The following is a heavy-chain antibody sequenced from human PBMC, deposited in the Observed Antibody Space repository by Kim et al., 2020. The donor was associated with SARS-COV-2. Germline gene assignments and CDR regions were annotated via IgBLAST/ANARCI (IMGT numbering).Heavy chain of an antibody. CDR1: GYTFTSYA. V-gene: IGHV1-3*01. D-gene: IGHD3-22*01. J-gene: IGHJ4*02. CDR3: ARGQMRYYYDSSGYYS. Sequence: ASVKVSCKASGYTFTSYAMHWVRQAPGQRLEWMGWINAGNGNTKYSQKFQGRVTITRDTSESTAYMELSSLRSEDTAVYYCARGQMRYYYDSSGYYSWGQGTLVTVSS. CDR2: INAGNGNT.